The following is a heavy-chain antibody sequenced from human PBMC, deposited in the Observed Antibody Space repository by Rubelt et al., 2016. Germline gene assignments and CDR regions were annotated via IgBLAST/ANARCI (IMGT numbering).Heavy chain of an antibody. Sequence: QLQLQESGPGLVKPSETLSLTCTVSGGSISSGGYYWSWIRQHPGKGLEWIGYIYYSGSTYYNPSLKIRVTISVDTSKDQFSLKLSSVTAADTAVYYCARVNPVTTGTIDYWGQGTLVTVSS. D-gene: IGHD4-17*01. J-gene: IGHJ4*02. CDR3: ARVNPVTTGTIDY. V-gene: IGHV4-31*03. CDR1: GGSISSGGYY. CDR2: IYYSGST.